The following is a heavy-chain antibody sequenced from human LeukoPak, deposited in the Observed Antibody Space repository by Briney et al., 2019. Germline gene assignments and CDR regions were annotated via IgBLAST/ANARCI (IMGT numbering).Heavy chain of an antibody. CDR1: GGSISSYY. D-gene: IGHD3-10*01. V-gene: IGHV4-4*07. CDR3: ARGTWYRGTYYYYGMDV. CDR2: IYTSGST. Sequence: WETLSLACTVSGGSISSYYWSWIRQPAGKGLEWIGRIYTSGSTNYNPSLKSRVTMSVDTSKNQFSLKLSSVTAADTAVYYCARGTWYRGTYYYYGMDVWGQGTTVTVSS. J-gene: IGHJ6*02.